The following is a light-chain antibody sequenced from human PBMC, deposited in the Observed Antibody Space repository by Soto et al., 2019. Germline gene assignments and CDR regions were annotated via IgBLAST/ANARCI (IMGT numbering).Light chain of an antibody. CDR1: QSVRSSY. CDR3: QQYGSSPPLT. J-gene: IGKJ4*01. Sequence: EIVLTQSPGTLSSSPGERATLSCRASQSVRSSYLAWYQQKPGQAPRLLIYGASSRATGIPDRFSGSGSGTDFTLTISRLEPEDFAMYYGQQYGSSPPLTYGGGTKVEIK. CDR2: GAS. V-gene: IGKV3-20*01.